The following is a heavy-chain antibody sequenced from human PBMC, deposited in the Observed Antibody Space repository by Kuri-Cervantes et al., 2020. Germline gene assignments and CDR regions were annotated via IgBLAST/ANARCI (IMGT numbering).Heavy chain of an antibody. D-gene: IGHD2-15*01. V-gene: IGHV3-30-3*01. Sequence: GGSLRLPCAASGFTFSSYAMHWVRQAPGKGLEWVAVISYDGSNKYYADSVKGRFTISRDNSKNTLYLQMNSLRAEDTAVYYCARGPLIVVVVAAPLGGYYGMDVWGQGTTVTVSS. CDR1: GFTFSSYA. CDR3: ARGPLIVVVVAAPLGGYYGMDV. J-gene: IGHJ6*02. CDR2: ISYDGSNK.